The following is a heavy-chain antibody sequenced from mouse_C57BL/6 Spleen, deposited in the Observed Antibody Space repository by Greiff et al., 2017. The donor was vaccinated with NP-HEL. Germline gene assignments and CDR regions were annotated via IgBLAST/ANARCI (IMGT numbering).Heavy chain of an antibody. Sequence: QVQLKESGPGLVQPSQSLSITCTVSGFSLTSYGVHWVRQSPGKGLEWLGVIWSGGSTDYNAAFISRLSISKDKSKSKVFFKMNSLQADDTAIYYCDRADYYGSSYPYYAMDYWGQGTSVTVSS. CDR1: GFSLTSYG. J-gene: IGHJ4*01. V-gene: IGHV2-2*01. D-gene: IGHD1-1*01. CDR3: DRADYYGSSYPYYAMDY. CDR2: IWSGGST.